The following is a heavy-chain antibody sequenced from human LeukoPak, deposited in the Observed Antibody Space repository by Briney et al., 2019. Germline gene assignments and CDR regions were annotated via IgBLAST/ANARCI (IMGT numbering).Heavy chain of an antibody. J-gene: IGHJ3*02. CDR1: GFTFISYE. CDR3: ARGAPLVVVTTGAFDI. V-gene: IGHV3-48*03. CDR2: IDSISTTE. Sequence: GGSLRLSCAASGFTFISYEMNWVRQAPGKGLEWISYIDSISTTEYSADSVRGRFTISRDNAKNLLYLQMNSLRVEDTAIYYCARGAPLVVVTTGAFDIWGQGTMVTVSS. D-gene: IGHD2-15*01.